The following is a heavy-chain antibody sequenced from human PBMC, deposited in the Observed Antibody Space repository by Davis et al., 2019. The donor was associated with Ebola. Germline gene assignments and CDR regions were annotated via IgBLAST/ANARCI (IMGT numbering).Heavy chain of an antibody. D-gene: IGHD6-19*01. Sequence: MPGGSLRLSCAVSGGSISSSNWWRWVRQPPGKGLEWIGEIYHSGSTNYNPSLKSRVTISVDTSKNQFSLKLTSVTAADTAVYYCARMSGWYYFDYWGQGTLVPVSS. CDR2: IYHSGST. CDR1: GGSISSSNW. CDR3: ARMSGWYYFDY. V-gene: IGHV4-4*02. J-gene: IGHJ4*02.